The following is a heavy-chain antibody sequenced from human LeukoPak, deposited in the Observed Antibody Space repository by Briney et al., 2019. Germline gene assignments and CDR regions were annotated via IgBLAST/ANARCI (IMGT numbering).Heavy chain of an antibody. CDR3: ARVDYGSGSYYIIPPLDYYYMDV. CDR2: IIPIFSTA. Sequence: EASVKVSCKASGGTFSSYAISWVRQAPGQGLEWMGGIIPIFSTANYAQKFQGRVTITADESTSTAYMELSSLRSEDTAVYYCARVDYGSGSYYIIPPLDYYYMDVWGKGTTVTVSS. D-gene: IGHD3-10*01. CDR1: GGTFSSYA. J-gene: IGHJ6*03. V-gene: IGHV1-69*01.